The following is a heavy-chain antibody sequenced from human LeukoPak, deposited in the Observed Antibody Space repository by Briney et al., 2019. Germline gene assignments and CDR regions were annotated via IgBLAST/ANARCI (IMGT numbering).Heavy chain of an antibody. Sequence: ASVKVSCKASGYTFTGYYMHWVRQAPGQGLEWMGRINPNSGGTNYAQKFQGRVTMTRDTSISTAYMELSRLRSDDTAVYYCARDYCSSTSCLFDYWGQGPLVTVSS. D-gene: IGHD2-2*01. J-gene: IGHJ4*02. CDR3: ARDYCSSTSCLFDY. CDR1: GYTFTGYY. CDR2: INPNSGGT. V-gene: IGHV1-2*06.